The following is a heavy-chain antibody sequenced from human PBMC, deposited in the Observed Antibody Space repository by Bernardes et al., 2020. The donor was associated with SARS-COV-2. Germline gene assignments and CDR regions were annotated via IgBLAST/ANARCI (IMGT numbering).Heavy chain of an antibody. Sequence: GGSLRLSCEASGFTFSKYGMHWVRQAPGKGLEWVAMIWFDGSKYYYADSVKGRFSISKDNPRNTLYLQMNSLRADDTAVYYCAKTISPHLPPWYGMDAWGQGTTVTVSS. V-gene: IGHV3-33*03. CDR3: AKTISPHLPPWYGMDA. J-gene: IGHJ6*02. CDR1: GFTFSKYG. CDR2: IWFDGSKY.